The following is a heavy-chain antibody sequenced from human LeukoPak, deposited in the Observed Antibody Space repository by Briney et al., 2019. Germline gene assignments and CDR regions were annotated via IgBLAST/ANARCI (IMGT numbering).Heavy chain of an antibody. CDR3: ARSPQLRYFDWTMKGGWFDP. CDR1: GGSISGYY. Sequence: PSETLSLTCTVSGGSISGYYWSWIRQPPGKGLEWIGYIYYSGSTNYNPSLKSRVTISVDTSKNQFSLKLSSVTAADTAVYYCARSPQLRYFDWTMKGGWFDPWGQGTLVTVSS. V-gene: IGHV4-59*01. CDR2: IYYSGST. D-gene: IGHD3-9*01. J-gene: IGHJ5*02.